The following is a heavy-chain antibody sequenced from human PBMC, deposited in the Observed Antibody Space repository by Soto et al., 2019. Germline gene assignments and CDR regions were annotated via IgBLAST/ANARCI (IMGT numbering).Heavy chain of an antibody. J-gene: IGHJ6*03. CDR2: IWYDGSNK. Sequence: QVQLVESGGGVVQPGRSLRLSCAASGFTFSSYGMHWVRQAPGKGLEWVAVIWYDGSNKYYADSVKGRFTISRDNSKNTLYLQMNSLRAEDTAVYYCAREPVDFWSGDYTRPTYYYYYMDVWGKGTTVTVSS. V-gene: IGHV3-33*01. CDR1: GFTFSSYG. CDR3: AREPVDFWSGDYTRPTYYYYYMDV. D-gene: IGHD3-3*01.